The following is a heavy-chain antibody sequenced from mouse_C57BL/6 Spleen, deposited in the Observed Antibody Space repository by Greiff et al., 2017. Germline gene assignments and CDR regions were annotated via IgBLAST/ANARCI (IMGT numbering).Heavy chain of an antibody. V-gene: IGHV5-6*03. CDR1: GFSLSSYA. D-gene: IGHD1-1*01. J-gene: IGHJ3*01. CDR3: ARPLITTIVGAGFAY. CDR2: ISSGGSYT. Sequence: EVKVEESGQGLVQPGESLSLSCAASGFSLSSYAMSWVRQTPEKRLEWVATISSGGSYTYYPDRVKGRFYISRENVKNTLYQRMSSLKSEDTAMYYCARPLITTIVGAGFAYWGQGTLVTVSA.